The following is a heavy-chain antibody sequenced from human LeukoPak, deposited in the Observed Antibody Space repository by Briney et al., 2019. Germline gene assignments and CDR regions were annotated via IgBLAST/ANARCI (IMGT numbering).Heavy chain of an antibody. V-gene: IGHV1-8*01. CDR2: MKPDSGNS. CDR3: ARGTFDYDVVTGIHYYYMDV. CDR1: GYPFTSFE. Sequence: ASVNVSCKASGYPFTSFEINWVRQATGEGLEWMGWMKPDSGNSAYAQKFRDRVTLSSNSSINTAYMEVSSLGSDDTAVYFCARGTFDYDVVTGIHYYYMDVWGTGTTVTVSS. J-gene: IGHJ6*03. D-gene: IGHD3-9*01.